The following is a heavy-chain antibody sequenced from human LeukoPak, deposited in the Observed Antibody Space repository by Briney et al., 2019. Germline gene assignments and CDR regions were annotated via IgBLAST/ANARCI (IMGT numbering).Heavy chain of an antibody. V-gene: IGHV3-21*01. D-gene: IGHD3-10*01. J-gene: IGHJ4*02. Sequence: GGSLRLSCAASGFTFSSYSMNWVRQAPGKGLEWVSSISSSSSYIYYADSVKGRFTISRDNAKDSLYLQMNSLRAEDTAVYYCARAFPLDYYYGSGSYYREVGIDYWGQGTLVTVSS. CDR1: GFTFSSYS. CDR3: ARAFPLDYYYGSGSYYREVGIDY. CDR2: ISSSSSYI.